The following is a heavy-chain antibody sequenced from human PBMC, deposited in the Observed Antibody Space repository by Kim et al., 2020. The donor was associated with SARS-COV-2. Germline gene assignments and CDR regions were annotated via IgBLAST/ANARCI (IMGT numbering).Heavy chain of an antibody. D-gene: IGHD3-22*01. Sequence: SETLSLTCTVSGGSISSSSYYWAWIRQPPGKGLEWIGSIYYTGSTYYNPSIKSRVTISVDTSKIQFSLNQNSVTAADTALYYCATPPSRYYYTTAYYVDYWGQGTLVTVSS. CDR3: ATPPSRYYYTTAYYVDY. V-gene: IGHV4-39*01. CDR1: GGSISSSSYY. CDR2: IYYTGST. J-gene: IGHJ4*02.